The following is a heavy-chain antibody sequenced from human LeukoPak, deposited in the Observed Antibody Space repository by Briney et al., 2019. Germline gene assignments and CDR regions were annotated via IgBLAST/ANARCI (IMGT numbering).Heavy chain of an antibody. J-gene: IGHJ4*02. CDR1: GFTFSDYS. D-gene: IGHD6-13*01. CDR2: ISSSSTYI. CDR3: ARDSRTAAVDQLDY. V-gene: IGHV3-21*01. Sequence: PGGSLRLSCAASGFTFSDYSMNWVRLAPGKGLEWVSSISSSSTYISYADSMRGRFTISRDNAKNSLYLQMGSLRAKDTAVYYCARDSRTAAVDQLDYWGQGTLVTVSP.